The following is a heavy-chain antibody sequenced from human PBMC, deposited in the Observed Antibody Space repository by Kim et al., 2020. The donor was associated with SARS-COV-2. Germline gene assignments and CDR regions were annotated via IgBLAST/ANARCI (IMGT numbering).Heavy chain of an antibody. Sequence: GGSLRLSCEASGFTFSTYWMTWVRQAPGKGLEWVANIKQEGSEKYYVDSVKGRFTISRDNAKNSLYLQMNSLRVEDTAVYYCASGGIYYLIYWGRGTLVTVSS. CDR2: IKQEGSEK. CDR1: GFTFSTYW. CDR3: ASGGIYYLIY. V-gene: IGHV3-7*01. D-gene: IGHD2-8*02. J-gene: IGHJ4*02.